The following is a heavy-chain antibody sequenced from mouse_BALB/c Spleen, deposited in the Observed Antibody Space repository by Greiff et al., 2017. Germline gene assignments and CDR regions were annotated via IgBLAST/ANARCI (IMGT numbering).Heavy chain of an antibody. CDR3: ARSYYGSSYGYCDV. CDR2: ISSGGSYT. J-gene: IGHJ1*01. CDR1: GFTFSSYA. D-gene: IGHD1-1*01. V-gene: IGHV5-9-4*01. Sequence: EVQRVESGGGLVKPGGSLKLSCAASGFTFSSYAMSWVRQSPEKRLEWVAEISSGGSYTYYPDTVTGRFTISRDNAKNTLYLEMSSLRSEDTAMYYCARSYYGSSYGYCDVWGAGTTVTVSS.